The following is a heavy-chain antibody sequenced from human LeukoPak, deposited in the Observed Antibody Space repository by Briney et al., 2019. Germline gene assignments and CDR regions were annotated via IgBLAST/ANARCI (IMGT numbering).Heavy chain of an antibody. CDR1: GFTFSRYA. D-gene: IGHD3-3*01. CDR3: ARDRYYDFWSGYSALDDY. Sequence: GGSLRLSCAASGFTFSRYAMHWVRQAPGKGLEWVAVISYDGSNKYYADSVKGRFTISRDNSKNTLYLQMNSLRAEDTAVYYCARDRYYDFWSGYSALDDYWGQGTLVTVSS. V-gene: IGHV3-30*01. J-gene: IGHJ4*02. CDR2: ISYDGSNK.